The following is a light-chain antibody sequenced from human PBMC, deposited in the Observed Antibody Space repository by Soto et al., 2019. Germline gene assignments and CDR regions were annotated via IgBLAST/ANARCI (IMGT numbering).Light chain of an antibody. CDR1: SSDIGGYNS. J-gene: IGLJ2*01. Sequence: QSALTQPASVSGSPGQSITISCTGTSSDIGGYNSVFWFQQHPGKAPKVMTYEVSNRPSGVSNPFSGSKSGNTASLTISGLQAEDGADYYSRSYKRSNTLVVFGGGTKVTVL. V-gene: IGLV2-14*01. CDR3: RSYKRSNTLVV. CDR2: EVS.